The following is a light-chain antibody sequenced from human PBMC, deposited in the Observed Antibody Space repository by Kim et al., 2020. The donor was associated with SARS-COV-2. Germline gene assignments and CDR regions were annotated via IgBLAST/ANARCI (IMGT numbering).Light chain of an antibody. CDR1: RGIKLDTYR. CDR2: YNSDSDK. V-gene: IGLV5-45*02. Sequence: TCTLRRGIKLDTYRIYWYQQKPGSPPQYLLRYNSDSDKQHGSGVPSRFSGSKDASANAGILLISGLQSEDEADYYCMIWHSGVVVFGGGTQLTVL. J-gene: IGLJ2*01. CDR3: MIWHSGVVV.